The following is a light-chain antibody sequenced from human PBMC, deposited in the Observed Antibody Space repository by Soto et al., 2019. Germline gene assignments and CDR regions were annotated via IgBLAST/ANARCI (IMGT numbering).Light chain of an antibody. J-gene: IGLJ2*01. Sequence: QSALTQPASVSGSPGQSITISCTGTSSNVGSYNLVSWYQQHPGEAPKLIIYEVTKRPSGVSNRFSGSKSANTASLTISGLQPEDAADYYCCSYAGSDTMISGGGTKVTVL. CDR1: SSNVGSYNL. V-gene: IGLV2-23*02. CDR3: CSYAGSDTMI. CDR2: EVT.